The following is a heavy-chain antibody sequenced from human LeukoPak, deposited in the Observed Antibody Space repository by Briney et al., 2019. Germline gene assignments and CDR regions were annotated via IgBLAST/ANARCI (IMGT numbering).Heavy chain of an antibody. CDR3: TTDSPVRGVIVHYYYYYMDV. Sequence: PGGSLRLSCAASGFTFSSYSMNWVRQAPGKGLEWVSSISSSSSYIYYADSVKGRFTISRDNAKNSLYLQMNSLRAEDTAVYYCTTDSPVRGVIVHYYYYYMDVWGKGTTVTISS. J-gene: IGHJ6*03. CDR1: GFTFSSYS. D-gene: IGHD3-10*01. CDR2: ISSSSSYI. V-gene: IGHV3-21*01.